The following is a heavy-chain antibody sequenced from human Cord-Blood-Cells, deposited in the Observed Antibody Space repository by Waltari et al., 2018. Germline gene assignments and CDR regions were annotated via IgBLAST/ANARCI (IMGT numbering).Heavy chain of an antibody. J-gene: IGHJ3*02. CDR3: ARSGYFGDAFDI. Sequence: EVQLVESGGGLVKPGGSLRLTCAASGFTFGSYSMNWVRQAPGKGLEWVSSISSSSSYIYYADSVKGRFTISRDNAKNSLYLQINSLGAEDTAVYYCARSGYFGDAFDIWGQGTMVTVSS. CDR2: ISSSSSYI. D-gene: IGHD3-10*01. CDR1: GFTFGSYS. V-gene: IGHV3-21*01.